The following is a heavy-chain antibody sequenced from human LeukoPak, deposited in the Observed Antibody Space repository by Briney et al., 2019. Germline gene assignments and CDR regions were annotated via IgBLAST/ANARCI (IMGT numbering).Heavy chain of an antibody. V-gene: IGHV1-24*01. D-gene: IGHD3-22*01. Sequence: ASVKVSCKASGYTFTGYYMHWVRQAPGQGLEWMGGFDPEDGETIYAQKFQGRVTMTEDTSTDTAYMELSSLRSEDTAVYYCATDPPTYYYDSGLSWGQGTLVTVSS. CDR1: GYTFTGYY. J-gene: IGHJ5*02. CDR2: FDPEDGET. CDR3: ATDPPTYYYDSGLS.